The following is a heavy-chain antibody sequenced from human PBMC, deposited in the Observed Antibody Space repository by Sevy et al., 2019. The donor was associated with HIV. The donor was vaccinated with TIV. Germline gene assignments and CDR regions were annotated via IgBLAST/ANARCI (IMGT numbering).Heavy chain of an antibody. CDR1: GFTVSSNY. CDR3: VVRGVDAGGPIDY. Sequence: GGSLRLSCAASGFTVSSNYISWVRQAPGKGLEWVSLLYPGGTTFYADSVKGRFTISRDNSQNTLYLQMNSLRDEDTAVYYCVVRGVDAGGPIDYWGQGALVTVS. CDR2: LYPGGTT. V-gene: IGHV3-53*01. D-gene: IGHD3-10*01. J-gene: IGHJ4*02.